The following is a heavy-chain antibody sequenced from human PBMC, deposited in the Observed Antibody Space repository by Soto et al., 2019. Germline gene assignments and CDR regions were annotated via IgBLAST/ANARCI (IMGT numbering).Heavy chain of an antibody. CDR3: ARAGQQVAVFDY. V-gene: IGHV3-30-3*01. D-gene: IGHD6-13*01. CDR1: GFSISAYS. J-gene: IGHJ4*02. Sequence: QVHLAESGGGVVQAGRSLRLSCAASGFSISAYSMHWVRQAPGKGLEWVAVISSEGGKTYYAGSLKGRFTVSRDNSKNILYLQMNSLRAEDTAVYSCARAGQQVAVFDYWGQGTEVTVSS. CDR2: ISSEGGKT.